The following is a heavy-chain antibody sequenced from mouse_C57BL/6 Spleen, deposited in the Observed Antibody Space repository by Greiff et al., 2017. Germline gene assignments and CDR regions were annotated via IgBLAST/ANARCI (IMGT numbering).Heavy chain of an antibody. J-gene: IGHJ4*01. CDR2: IYPGSGST. V-gene: IGHV1-55*01. Sequence: QVQLQQPGAELVKPGASVKMSCKASGYTFTSYWITWVKQRPGQGLEWIGDIYPGSGSTNNNEKFKSKATLTVDTSSSTAYMQLSSLTSEDSAVYYCARRGGNYPYYAMDYWGQGTSVTVSS. D-gene: IGHD2-1*01. CDR3: ARRGGNYPYYAMDY. CDR1: GYTFTSYW.